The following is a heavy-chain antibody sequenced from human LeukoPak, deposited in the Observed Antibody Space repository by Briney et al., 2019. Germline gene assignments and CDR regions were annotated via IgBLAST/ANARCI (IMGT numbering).Heavy chain of an antibody. CDR1: GYTFTSYG. CDR2: ISAYNGNT. V-gene: IGHV1-18*01. Sequence: ASVKVSCKASGYTFTSYGISWVRQAPGQGLEWMGWISAYNGNTNYAQKLQGRVTMTTDTSTSTAYMELRSLRSDDTAVYYCARDWRTPAAEWVFDYWGQGTLVTVSS. D-gene: IGHD2-2*01. J-gene: IGHJ4*02. CDR3: ARDWRTPAAEWVFDY.